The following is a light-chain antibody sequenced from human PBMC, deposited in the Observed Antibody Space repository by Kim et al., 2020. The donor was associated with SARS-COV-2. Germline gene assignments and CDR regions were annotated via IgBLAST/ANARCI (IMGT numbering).Light chain of an antibody. CDR3: QQSYDIPIT. J-gene: IGKJ5*01. Sequence: IQMTQSPSSLSASVGDRVTITCRASQSISSYLNWYQQKPGKAPELLIFAASTLQSGVPSRFSGTVSGTDFTLSISSLQAEDFALYYCQQSYDIPITFGQGKRLEIK. V-gene: IGKV1-39*01. CDR2: AAS. CDR1: QSISSY.